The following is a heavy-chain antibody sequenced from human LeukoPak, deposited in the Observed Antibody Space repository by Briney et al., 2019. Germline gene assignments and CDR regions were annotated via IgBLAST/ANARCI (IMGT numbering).Heavy chain of an antibody. Sequence: GGSLRLSCAASGCTFSSYGRRWIGRAPGKGAEWVSGISGSGGNTYYADSVKGRFTISRDNSQNTLYLQMNTLRAEDTAVYYCAKVVSGYHFDYWGQGTLVTVSS. D-gene: IGHD5-12*01. V-gene: IGHV3-23*01. CDR2: ISGSGGNT. CDR1: GCTFSSYG. J-gene: IGHJ4*02. CDR3: AKVVSGYHFDY.